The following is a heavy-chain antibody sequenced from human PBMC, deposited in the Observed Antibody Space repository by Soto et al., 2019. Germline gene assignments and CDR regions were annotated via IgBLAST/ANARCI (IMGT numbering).Heavy chain of an antibody. CDR1: GFNFSDHW. D-gene: IGHD2-21*02. CDR2: TTSDGKSK. Sequence: PGGSLRLSCAASGFNFSDHWMHWVRQRPAEGLVWVSRTTSDGKSKAYAESVKGRFAISRDNAKNTLYLQMNGLTAEDTAVYYCARESGDWPLNWFDPWGQGT. V-gene: IGHV3-74*01. J-gene: IGHJ5*02. CDR3: ARESGDWPLNWFDP.